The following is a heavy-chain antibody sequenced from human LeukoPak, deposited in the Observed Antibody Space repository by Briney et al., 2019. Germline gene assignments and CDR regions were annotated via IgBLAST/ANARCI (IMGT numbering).Heavy chain of an antibody. V-gene: IGHV1-69*06. CDR1: GYTFTGYY. D-gene: IGHD3-16*02. CDR2: IIPIFGTA. J-gene: IGHJ4*02. CDR3: ATEFSVDYVWVSYRQFDY. Sequence: ASVKVSCKTSGYTFTGYYMHWVRQAPGQGLEWMGGIIPIFGTANYAQKFQGRVTITADKSTSTAYMELSSLRSEDTAVYYCATEFSVDYVWVSYRQFDYWGQGTLVTVSS.